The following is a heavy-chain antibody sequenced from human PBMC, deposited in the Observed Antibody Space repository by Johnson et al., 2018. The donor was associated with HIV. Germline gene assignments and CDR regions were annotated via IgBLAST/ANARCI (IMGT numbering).Heavy chain of an antibody. V-gene: IGHV3-20*04. D-gene: IGHD2-15*01. Sequence: VQLVESGGGVVRPGGSLRLSCAASGFTFDNYGMSWVRQAPGKGLEWVSGINWNGGSTGYADSVKGRFTISRDNAKNSLYLQMNSLRVEDTALYYCAREVGCWSSGSCYLAFECWCRGTMVTVSS. CDR3: AREVGCWSSGSCYLAFEC. J-gene: IGHJ3*01. CDR2: INWNGGST. CDR1: GFTFDNYG.